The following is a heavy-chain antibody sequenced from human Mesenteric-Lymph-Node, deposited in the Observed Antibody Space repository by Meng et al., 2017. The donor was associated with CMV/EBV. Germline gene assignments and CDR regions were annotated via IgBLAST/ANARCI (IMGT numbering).Heavy chain of an antibody. Sequence: SLKISCAASGFTFDDYAMHWVRQGPGKGLEWVSGINWNSDTIDYADSVKGRFAISRDNAKSSLFLQISSLRVEDTAVYYCARAEYYDTTGPRDNWGQGALVTVSS. D-gene: IGHD1-1*01. V-gene: IGHV3-9*01. CDR3: ARAEYYDTTGPRDN. CDR1: GFTFDDYA. CDR2: INWNSDTI. J-gene: IGHJ4*02.